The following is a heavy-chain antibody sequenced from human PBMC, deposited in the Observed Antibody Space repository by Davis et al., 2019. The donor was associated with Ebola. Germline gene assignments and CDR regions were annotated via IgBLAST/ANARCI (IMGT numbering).Heavy chain of an antibody. J-gene: IGHJ4*02. V-gene: IGHV4-59*08. CDR2: IYYSGST. CDR1: GGSISSYY. CDR3: ARQKYYDGSGYLGDFDY. D-gene: IGHD3-22*01. Sequence: MPSETLSLTCTVSGGSISSYYWSWIRQPPGKGLEWIGYIYYSGSTNYNPSLKSRVTISVDTSKNQFSLKLSSVTAADTALYFCARQKYYDGSGYLGDFDYWGQGTLVTVSS.